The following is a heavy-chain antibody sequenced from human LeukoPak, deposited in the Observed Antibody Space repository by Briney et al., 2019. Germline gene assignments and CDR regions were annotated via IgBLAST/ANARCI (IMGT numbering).Heavy chain of an antibody. V-gene: IGHV3-23*01. CDR3: AKDRRVVPPAYSP. CDR1: GFTFSSYV. Sequence: GGSLRLSCAASGFTFSSYVMSWVRQAPGKGLEWVSGISGSGGTTNYADSVKGRFTISRDNSKNTLYLQMNSLRAEDTAVYYCAKDRRVVPPAYSPWGQGTLVTVSS. J-gene: IGHJ5*02. D-gene: IGHD2-2*01. CDR2: ISGSGGTT.